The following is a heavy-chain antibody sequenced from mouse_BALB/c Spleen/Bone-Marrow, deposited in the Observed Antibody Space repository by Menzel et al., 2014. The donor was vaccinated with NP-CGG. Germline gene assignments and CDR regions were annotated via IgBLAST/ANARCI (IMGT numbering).Heavy chain of an antibody. D-gene: IGHD6-2*01. V-gene: IGHV1-4*01. Sequence: QVQLQQSGAELARPGASVKMSCKASGYTFTSYTMHWVKQRPGQGLEWIGFIIPSSNYTNYNQKFKDKATLTADKSSSTAYMQLSSLTSEDSAVYYCARVLRWSLDYWGQGTTLTVSS. CDR1: GYTFTSYT. CDR2: IIPSSNYT. CDR3: ARVLRWSLDY. J-gene: IGHJ2*01.